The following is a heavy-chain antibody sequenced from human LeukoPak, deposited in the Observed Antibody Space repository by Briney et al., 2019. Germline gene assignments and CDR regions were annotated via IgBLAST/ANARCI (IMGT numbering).Heavy chain of an antibody. Sequence: SETLSLTCTVSGSSIGSYYWTWIRQPAGKGLEWIGRIYTSGNTIYNPSLKSRVTMSIDTSKNQFSLKLSSVTAADTAVYYCAREPLGGKNYIDYWGQGTLVTVSS. CDR3: AREPLGGKNYIDY. CDR2: IYTSGNT. J-gene: IGHJ4*02. D-gene: IGHD7-27*01. V-gene: IGHV4-4*07. CDR1: GSSIGSYY.